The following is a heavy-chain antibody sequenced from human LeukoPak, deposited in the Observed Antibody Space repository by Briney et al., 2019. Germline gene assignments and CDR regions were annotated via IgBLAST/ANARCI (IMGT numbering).Heavy chain of an antibody. Sequence: GGSLRLSCAASGFTFSSYAMSWVRQAPGKGLEWVSAISGSGGSTYYADSVKGRFTISRDNSKNTLYLQMNSLRAEDTAVYYCAKWGSPYSGYKTYDAFDIWGQGTMVTVSS. V-gene: IGHV3-23*01. J-gene: IGHJ3*02. CDR1: GFTFSSYA. CDR3: AKWGSPYSGYKTYDAFDI. D-gene: IGHD5-12*01. CDR2: ISGSGGST.